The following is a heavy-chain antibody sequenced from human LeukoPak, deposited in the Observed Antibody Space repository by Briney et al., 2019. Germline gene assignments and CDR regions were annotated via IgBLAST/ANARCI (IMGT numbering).Heavy chain of an antibody. D-gene: IGHD5-12*01. CDR1: GGSISSSSYY. V-gene: IGHV4-39*01. J-gene: IGHJ5*02. CDR2: IYYSGST. Sequence: SETLSLTCTVSGGSISSSSYYWGWIRQPPGKGLEWIGSIYYSGSTYYNPSLKSRVTISVDTSKNQFSLKLSSVTAADTAVYYCARGRIFNFVVATTRWGFDPWGQGTLVTVSS. CDR3: ARGRIFNFVVATTRWGFDP.